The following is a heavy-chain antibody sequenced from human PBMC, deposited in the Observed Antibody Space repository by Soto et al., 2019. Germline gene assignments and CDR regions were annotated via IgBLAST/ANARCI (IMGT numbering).Heavy chain of an antibody. J-gene: IGHJ4*02. D-gene: IGHD3-3*01. Sequence: EAQLVESGGGLVQPGGSLRLSCEASGFMFGVYWMSWVRQAPGKGLEWVANINDDGSERTYVDSVKGRFTISRDTPNNLLFLQMNSLGDEDTAVYYCAREFYGYYTYGPGDYWGQGTLVSVSS. V-gene: IGHV3-7*01. CDR2: INDDGSER. CDR3: AREFYGYYTYGPGDY. CDR1: GFMFGVYW.